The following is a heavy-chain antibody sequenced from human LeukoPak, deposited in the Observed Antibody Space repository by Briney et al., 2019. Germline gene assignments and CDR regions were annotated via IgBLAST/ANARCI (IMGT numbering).Heavy chain of an antibody. CDR3: VRDRRDGNNWAYHFDF. CDR1: GFTLSSYS. D-gene: IGHD5-24*01. J-gene: IGHJ4*02. CDR2: MSYDGTSE. Sequence: GGSLRLSCPASGFTLSSYSMHWVRQAPAKGLEWVAVMSYDGTSEYYAGSVRGRFTLSRDHSQNMLYLNMTSLRDEDTALYYCVRDRRDGNNWAYHFDFWGQGTLVTVSS. V-gene: IGHV3-30-3*01.